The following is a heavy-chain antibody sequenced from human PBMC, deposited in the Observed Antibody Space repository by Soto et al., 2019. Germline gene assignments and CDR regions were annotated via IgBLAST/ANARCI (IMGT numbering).Heavy chain of an antibody. D-gene: IGHD6-13*01. V-gene: IGHV1-18*01. Sequence: QVQLVQSGAEVKKPGASVKVSCKASGYTFTSYGISWVRQAPGQGLEWMGWISAYNGNTNYAQKLQGRVTMTTHTSTSTAYMELRSLRSDDTAVYYCARGRLAAAGKNLSVPSSFSYWGQGTLVTVSS. CDR2: ISAYNGNT. CDR1: GYTFTSYG. J-gene: IGHJ4*02. CDR3: ARGRLAAAGKNLSVPSSFSY.